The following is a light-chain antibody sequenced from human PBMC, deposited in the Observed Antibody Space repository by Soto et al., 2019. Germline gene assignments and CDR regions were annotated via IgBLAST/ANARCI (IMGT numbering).Light chain of an antibody. Sequence: QPVLTQPASVSGSPGQSITISCTGTRRDVGGYNYVSWYQQYPGKSPKLLIYEVTHRPSGVSNRFSGSKSGNTASLTISGLQAEDEADYYCSSYAGSNNYVVFGGGTKVTVL. V-gene: IGLV2-14*01. CDR1: RRDVGGYNY. J-gene: IGLJ2*01. CDR2: EVT. CDR3: SSYAGSNNYVV.